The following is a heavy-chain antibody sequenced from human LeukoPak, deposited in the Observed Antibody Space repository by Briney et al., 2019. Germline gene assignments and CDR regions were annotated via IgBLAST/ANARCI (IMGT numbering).Heavy chain of an antibody. J-gene: IGHJ4*02. CDR1: GFTFSSYA. CDR2: ISGGGGTT. CDR3: AKGHSSSWPYYFDY. D-gene: IGHD6-13*01. Sequence: GGSLRLSCAASGFTFSSYAMNWVRQAPGKGLEWVSAISGGGGTTYYADSVKGRFTISRDNSKNTLFLQMNSLRAEDTAVYYCAKGHSSSWPYYFDYWGQGTLVTVSS. V-gene: IGHV3-23*01.